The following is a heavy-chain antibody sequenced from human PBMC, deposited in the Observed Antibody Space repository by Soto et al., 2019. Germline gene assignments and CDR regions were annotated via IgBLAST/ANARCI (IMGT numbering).Heavy chain of an antibody. J-gene: IGHJ6*02. V-gene: IGHV1-69*06. D-gene: IGHD5-12*01. CDR1: GGTFSSYA. CDR3: ARGEAGYSGYGTFYYYYGMDV. CDR2: IIPIFGTA. Sequence: SVKVSCKASGGTFSSYAISWVRQAPGQGLEWMGGIIPIFGTANYAQKFQGRVTITADKSTSTAYMELSSLRSEDTAVYYCARGEAGYSGYGTFYYYYGMDVWGQGTTVTVSS.